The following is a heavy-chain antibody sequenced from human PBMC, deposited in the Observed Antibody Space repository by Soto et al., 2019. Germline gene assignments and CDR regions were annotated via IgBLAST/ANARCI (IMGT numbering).Heavy chain of an antibody. J-gene: IGHJ5*02. CDR3: AKDLSLGFGELINWFDL. Sequence: QVQLVESGGGVVQPGRSLRLSCAASGFTFSSYGMHWVRQAPGKGLEWVAVISYDGSNKYYADSVKGRFTISRDNSKNMLSLQMNRLRAEDTTVYYCAKDLSLGFGELINWFDLWGQGTLVTVSS. CDR2: ISYDGSNK. CDR1: GFTFSSYG. D-gene: IGHD3-10*01. V-gene: IGHV3-30*18.